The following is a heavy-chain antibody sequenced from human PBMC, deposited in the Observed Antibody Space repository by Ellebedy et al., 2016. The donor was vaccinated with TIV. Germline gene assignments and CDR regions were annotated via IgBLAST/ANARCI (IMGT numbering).Heavy chain of an antibody. Sequence: GGSLRLXCAASGFTFSSYSMNWVRQAPGKGLEWVSYISSSSSTIYYADSVKGRFTISRDNAKNSLYLQMNSLRAEDTAVYYCAKGCGVGDPARCPQFDYWGQGTLVTVSS. D-gene: IGHD2-21*01. CDR3: AKGCGVGDPARCPQFDY. CDR2: ISSSSSTI. V-gene: IGHV3-48*01. J-gene: IGHJ4*02. CDR1: GFTFSSYS.